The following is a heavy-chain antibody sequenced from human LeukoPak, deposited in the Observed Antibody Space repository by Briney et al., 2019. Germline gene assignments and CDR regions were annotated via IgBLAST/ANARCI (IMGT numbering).Heavy chain of an antibody. D-gene: IGHD3-10*01. CDR2: IYTSGST. V-gene: IGHV4-4*07. J-gene: IGHJ3*02. CDR1: GGSISSYY. CDR3: ARGRDTMVRGPPPGAFDI. Sequence: SETLSLTGTGSGGSISSYYWGWIRQPAGKGLEWIGRIYTSGSTNYNPSLKSRVTMSVDTSKNQFSLKLSSVTAADTAVYYCARGRDTMVRGPPPGAFDIWGQGTMVTVSS.